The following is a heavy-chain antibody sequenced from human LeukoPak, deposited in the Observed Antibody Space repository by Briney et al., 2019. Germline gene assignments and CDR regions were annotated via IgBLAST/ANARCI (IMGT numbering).Heavy chain of an antibody. J-gene: IGHJ3*02. Sequence: RGSLRLSCAASGFTFSSYSMNWVRQAPGKGLEWVSSISSGSSYIYYADSVKGRFTISRDNAKNSLYLQMNSLRAEDTAVYYCAVNDAFDIWGQGTMVAVSS. V-gene: IGHV3-21*01. CDR2: ISSGSSYI. CDR3: AVNDAFDI. CDR1: GFTFSSYS.